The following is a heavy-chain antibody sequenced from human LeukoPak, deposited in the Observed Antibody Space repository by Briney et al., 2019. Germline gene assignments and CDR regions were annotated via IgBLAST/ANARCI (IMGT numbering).Heavy chain of an antibody. D-gene: IGHD1-1*01. J-gene: IGHJ3*02. Sequence: SETLSLTCTVSGGSISSYYWSWIRQPAGKGLEWIGRIYTSGSTNYNPSLKSRVTMSVDTSKNQFSLKLSSVTAADTAVYYCARDPPRTTGTSVAFDIWGQGTMVTVSS. CDR2: IYTSGST. CDR3: ARDPPRTTGTSVAFDI. CDR1: GGSISSYY. V-gene: IGHV4-4*07.